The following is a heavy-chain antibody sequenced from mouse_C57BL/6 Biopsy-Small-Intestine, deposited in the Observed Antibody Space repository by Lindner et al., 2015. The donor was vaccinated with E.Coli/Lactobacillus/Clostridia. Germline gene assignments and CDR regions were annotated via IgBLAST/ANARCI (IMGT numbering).Heavy chain of an antibody. CDR2: LNPYNGDT. Sequence: LQESGPELVKPGASVKISCMASGYSLTDYFMNWVKQSHGRTLEWIGRLNPYNGDTFFNQKFKDKATFTIDKSSNTAHMELRSLTSEDSAVYYCSRNPYWGQGTTLTVSS. J-gene: IGHJ2*01. CDR1: GYSLTDYF. CDR3: SRNPY. V-gene: IGHV1-20*01.